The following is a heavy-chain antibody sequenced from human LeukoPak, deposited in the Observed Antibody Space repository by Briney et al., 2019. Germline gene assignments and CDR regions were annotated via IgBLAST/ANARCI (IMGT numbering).Heavy chain of an antibody. CDR3: AKAMVRGVIIGAFDI. J-gene: IGHJ3*02. Sequence: GGSLRLSCAASGFSVSTYAMSWVRQAPGKGLEWVSAISGSGGSTYYGDSVKGRFTISRDNSKNTLYLQMNSLRAEDTAVYYCAKAMVRGVIIGAFDIWGQGTMVTVSS. D-gene: IGHD3-10*01. CDR1: GFSVSTYA. CDR2: ISGSGGST. V-gene: IGHV3-23*01.